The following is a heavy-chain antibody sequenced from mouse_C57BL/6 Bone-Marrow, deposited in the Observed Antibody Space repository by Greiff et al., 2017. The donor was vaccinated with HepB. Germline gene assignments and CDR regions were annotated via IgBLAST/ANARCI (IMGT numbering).Heavy chain of an antibody. J-gene: IGHJ4*01. Sequence: EVQLVESGGGLVKPGGSLKLSCAASGFTFSSYAMSWVRQTPEKRLEWVATISDGGSYTYYPDNVKGRFTISRDNAKNNLYLHMSHLKSEDTAMYYCARDVVYAMDYWGQGTSVTVSS. D-gene: IGHD1-1*02. CDR3: ARDVVYAMDY. V-gene: IGHV5-4*01. CDR1: GFTFSSYA. CDR2: ISDGGSYT.